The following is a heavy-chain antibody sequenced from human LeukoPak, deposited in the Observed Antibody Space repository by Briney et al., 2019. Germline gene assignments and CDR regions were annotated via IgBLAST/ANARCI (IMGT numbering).Heavy chain of an antibody. CDR1: GYTFTSYD. D-gene: IGHD4-17*01. V-gene: IGHV1-8*01. Sequence: ASVKVSCKASGYTFTSYDINWVRQATGQGLEWMGWMNPNSGNTGYAQKFQGRVTMTRNTSISTAYMEPSSLRSEDTAVYYCARGSTADYGDYADYWGQGTLVTVSS. CDR2: MNPNSGNT. J-gene: IGHJ4*02. CDR3: ARGSTADYGDYADY.